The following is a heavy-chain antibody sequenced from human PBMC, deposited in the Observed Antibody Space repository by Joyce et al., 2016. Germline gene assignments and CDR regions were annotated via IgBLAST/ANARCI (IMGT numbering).Heavy chain of an antibody. Sequence: QVQLVQSGAEVKKPGASVTVSCKASGYTFNSFGFTWGRQAPGQGLEWMGWISADTANTQYAQKFQGRITMNTDTSTSTAYMEVKSLRSDDTAIYYWAKGAYGEVSFDYWGQGTLVTVSS. CDR3: AKGAYGEVSFDY. D-gene: IGHD4-17*01. CDR1: GYTFNSFG. J-gene: IGHJ4*02. CDR2: ISADTANT. V-gene: IGHV1-18*01.